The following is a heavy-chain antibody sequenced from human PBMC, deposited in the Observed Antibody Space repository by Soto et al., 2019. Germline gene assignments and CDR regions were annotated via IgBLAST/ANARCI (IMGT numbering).Heavy chain of an antibody. D-gene: IGHD2-21*01. Sequence: GGSLRLSCAASGFTFSDYYMSWIRQAPGKGLEWVSYISSSGSTIYYADSVKGRLPISRDNAKNSLYLQMNSLRAEDTAVYYCARVKKKHSYFDYWGQGTLVTVSS. CDR3: ARVKKKHSYFDY. V-gene: IGHV3-11*01. CDR1: GFTFSDYY. J-gene: IGHJ4*02. CDR2: ISSSGSTI.